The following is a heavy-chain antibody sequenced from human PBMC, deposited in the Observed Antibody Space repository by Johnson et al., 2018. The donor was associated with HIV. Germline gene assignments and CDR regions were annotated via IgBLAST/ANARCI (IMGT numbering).Heavy chain of an antibody. CDR1: GFSFSPYA. D-gene: IGHD2-15*01. J-gene: IGHJ3*02. Sequence: VQLVESGGGVVQPGRSLRLSCAASGFSFSPYALHWVRQTPGKGLEWVAVISYDGSNKYFTDSVRGRFTISRDNSKNTLYLQMNSLRAEDTAVYYCARARWYLGGGSCCAFDIWGQGTMVTVSS. V-gene: IGHV3-30-3*01. CDR3: ARARWYLGGGSCCAFDI. CDR2: ISYDGSNK.